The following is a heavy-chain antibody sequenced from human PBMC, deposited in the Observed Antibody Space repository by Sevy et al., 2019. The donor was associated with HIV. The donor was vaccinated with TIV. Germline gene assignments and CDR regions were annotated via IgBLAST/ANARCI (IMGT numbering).Heavy chain of an antibody. CDR2: IKPNSGGT. D-gene: IGHD2-15*01. V-gene: IGHV1-2*04. CDR3: ARDWCSGGSCYYYGMDV. J-gene: IGHJ6*02. CDR1: GYTFTGYY. Sequence: ASVKVSCKASGYTFTGYYMHWVRQAPGRGLEWMGWIKPNSGGTNYAQKFQGWVTMTRDTSISTAYMELSRLRSDDTAVYYCARDWCSGGSCYYYGMDVWGQGTTVTVSS.